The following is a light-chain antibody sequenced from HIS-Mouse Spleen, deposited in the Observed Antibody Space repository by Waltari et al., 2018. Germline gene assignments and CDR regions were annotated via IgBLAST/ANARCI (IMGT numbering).Light chain of an antibody. CDR3: CSYAGSWV. J-gene: IGLJ3*02. CDR2: DVS. CDR1: SSDVGGYNY. V-gene: IGLV2-11*01. Sequence: QSALTQPRSVSGSPGQSVPISCSGPSSDVGGYNYVAEDQQHPGKAPKLMIYDVSQRPSGVPDRFSGSKSGNTASLTISGLQAEDEADYYCCSYAGSWVFGGGTKLTVL.